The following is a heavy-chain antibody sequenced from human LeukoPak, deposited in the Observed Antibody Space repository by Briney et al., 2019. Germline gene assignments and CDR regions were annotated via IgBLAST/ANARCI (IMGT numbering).Heavy chain of an antibody. CDR2: IRYDGSNK. CDR3: AKDDRFYCSGGSCHIDY. J-gene: IGHJ4*02. V-gene: IGHV3-30*02. D-gene: IGHD2-15*01. Sequence: GGSLRLSCAASGFTFSSYGMHWVRQAPGKGLEWVAFIRYDGSNKYYADSVKGRFTISRDNSKNTLYLQMNSLRAEDTAVYYCAKDDRFYCSGGSCHIDYWGQGTLVTVSS. CDR1: GFTFSSYG.